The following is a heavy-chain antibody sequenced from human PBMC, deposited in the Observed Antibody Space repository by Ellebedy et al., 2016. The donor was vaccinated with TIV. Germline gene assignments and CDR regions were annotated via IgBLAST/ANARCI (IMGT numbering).Heavy chain of an antibody. CDR3: ARDLDYFDY. Sequence: ASVKVSXKVSGYTLTELSMHWVRQAPGKGLEWMGGFDPEDGETIYAQKFQGRVTITADESTSTAYMELSSLRSEDTAVYYCARDLDYFDYWGQGTLVTVSS. J-gene: IGHJ4*02. CDR2: FDPEDGET. V-gene: IGHV1-24*01. CDR1: GYTLTELS.